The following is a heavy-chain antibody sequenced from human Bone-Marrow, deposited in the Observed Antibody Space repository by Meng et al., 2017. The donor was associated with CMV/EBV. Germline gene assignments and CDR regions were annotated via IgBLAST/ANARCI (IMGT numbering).Heavy chain of an antibody. D-gene: IGHD4-11*01. CDR2: ISGSGGST. Sequence: GEYLKISCAASGFTFSSYAMSWVRQAPGKGLEWVSAISGSGGSTYYADSVKGRFTISRDNSKNTLYLQMNSLRADDTAVYYCAKPLGRGLQYRSYYYYYGMDVWGQGTTVTVSS. J-gene: IGHJ6*02. V-gene: IGHV3-23*01. CDR3: AKPLGRGLQYRSYYYYYGMDV. CDR1: GFTFSSYA.